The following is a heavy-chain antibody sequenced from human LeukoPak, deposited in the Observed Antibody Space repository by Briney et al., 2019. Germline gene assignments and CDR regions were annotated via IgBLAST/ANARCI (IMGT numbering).Heavy chain of an antibody. D-gene: IGHD6-6*01. Sequence: GESLKISCKGSGYSFTSYWIGWVRQMPGKGLEWMGIIYPGDSDTRYSPSFQGQVTISADKSISTAYLQWSSLKASDTAMYYCARLGASSSSEYYFDYWGQGALVTVSS. CDR3: ARLGASSSSEYYFDY. V-gene: IGHV5-51*01. CDR2: IYPGDSDT. CDR1: GYSFTSYW. J-gene: IGHJ4*02.